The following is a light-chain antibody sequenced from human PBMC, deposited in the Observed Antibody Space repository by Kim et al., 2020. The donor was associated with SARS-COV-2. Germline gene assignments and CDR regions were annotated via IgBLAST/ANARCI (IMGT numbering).Light chain of an antibody. Sequence: SSELTQDPAVSVALGQTVRITCQGDSLRNYYASWYQQKPRQAPVVVIYGRNDRPSGIPDRFSGSNSGNTASLTITGAQAEDEADYYCNSRDSSGSHLVFG. CDR1: SLRNYY. J-gene: IGLJ3*02. CDR3: NSRDSSGSHLV. V-gene: IGLV3-19*01. CDR2: GRN.